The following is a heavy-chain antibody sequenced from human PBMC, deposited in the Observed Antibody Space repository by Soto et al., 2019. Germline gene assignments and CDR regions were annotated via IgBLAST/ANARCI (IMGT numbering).Heavy chain of an antibody. V-gene: IGHV3-15*07. Sequence: EVQLVESGGGLVEPGGSLRLSCAASGFTFNGAWMNWVRQPPGKGLEGVVRVKSKIDGGTIDYAAPVKGRFTISRDDSRNTVSLQMNSLRTEDSAMYYCSADLPDWGAYAFDYWGQGTLVTVSS. D-gene: IGHD3-16*01. CDR1: GFTFNGAW. CDR2: VKSKIDGGTI. CDR3: SADLPDWGAYAFDY. J-gene: IGHJ4*02.